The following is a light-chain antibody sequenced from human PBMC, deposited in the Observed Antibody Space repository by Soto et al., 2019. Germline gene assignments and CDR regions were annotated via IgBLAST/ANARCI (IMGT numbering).Light chain of an antibody. J-gene: IGKJ1*01. V-gene: IGKV3-20*01. CDR3: QQLGT. CDR2: GAS. Sequence: EIVLTQSPGTLSLSPGERATLSCRASQSVSSNYLAWYQQKPGQAPRLLFYGASSRATGIPDRFSGSGSGTDLALTISRLEPDDFAVYYCQQLGTFGQGTKVEIK. CDR1: QSVSSNY.